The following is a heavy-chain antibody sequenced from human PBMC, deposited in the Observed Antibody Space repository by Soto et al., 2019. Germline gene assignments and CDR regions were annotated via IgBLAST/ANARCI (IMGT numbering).Heavy chain of an antibody. V-gene: IGHV3-74*01. CDR1: GFTFSSYW. J-gene: IGHJ4*02. CDR2: ITGDGSDA. Sequence: EVQLVESGGGLVQPGGSLRLSCAASGFTFSSYWMHWVLQAPGKGLVWVSRITGDGSDASSADSVKGRFAISRDNAKNTLYLQMNSLRAEDTAVYYCARATMTTAVDYWGQGTLVTVSS. CDR3: ARATMTTAVDY. D-gene: IGHD4-17*01.